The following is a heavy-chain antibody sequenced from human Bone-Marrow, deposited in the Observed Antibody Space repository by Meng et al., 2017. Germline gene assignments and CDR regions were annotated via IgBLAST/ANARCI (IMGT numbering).Heavy chain of an antibody. D-gene: IGHD5-24*01. J-gene: IGHJ1*01. CDR3: ARGRDGYALGAYFQH. Sequence: QVQLQQWGAGLLKPSETLSLHCAVYGGSFSGYYWSWIRQPPGKGLEWIGEINHSGSTNYNPSLKSRVTISVDTSKNQFSLKLSSVTAADTAVYYCARGRDGYALGAYFQHWGQGTLVTVSS. V-gene: IGHV4-34*01. CDR2: INHSGST. CDR1: GGSFSGYY.